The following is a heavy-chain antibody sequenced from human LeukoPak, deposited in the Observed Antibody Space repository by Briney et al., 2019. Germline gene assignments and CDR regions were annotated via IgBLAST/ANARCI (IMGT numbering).Heavy chain of an antibody. CDR3: AKALYYDFWSGHDY. CDR2: ISGSGGST. D-gene: IGHD3-3*01. J-gene: IGHJ4*02. CDR1: GFTFSSYA. V-gene: IGHV3-23*01. Sequence: GGSLRLSCAASGFTFSSYAMSWVRQAPGKGLEWVSAISGSGGSTYYADSVKGRFTISRDNSKNTLYLQMNSLRAEDTAVYYCAKALYYDFWSGHDYWGQGTLVTVSP.